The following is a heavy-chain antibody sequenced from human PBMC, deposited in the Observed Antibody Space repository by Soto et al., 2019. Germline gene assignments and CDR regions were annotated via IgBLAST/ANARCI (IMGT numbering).Heavy chain of an antibody. D-gene: IGHD2-2*01. V-gene: IGHV1-18*01. CDR3: ARTGYCSSTSCRMYYYYYGMDV. Sequence: GASVKVSCKASGYTFTSYGISWVRQAPGQGLEWMGWISAYNGNTNYAQKLQGRVTMTTDTSTSTAYMELRSLRSDDTAVYYCARTGYCSSTSCRMYYYYYGMDVWGQGTTVTVSS. CDR1: GYTFTSYG. CDR2: ISAYNGNT. J-gene: IGHJ6*02.